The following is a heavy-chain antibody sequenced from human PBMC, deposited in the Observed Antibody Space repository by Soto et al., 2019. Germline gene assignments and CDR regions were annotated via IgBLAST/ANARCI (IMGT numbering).Heavy chain of an antibody. Sequence: PGGSLRLSCEASGFTVSSTYMSWVRQAPGKGLEWVSFIYSGGSTSYADSVKGRFIISRDSSKNTLYLQMNSLRAEDTAVYYCARAPLFYDSSGYPSHIFDIWGKGTMVTVS. CDR2: IYSGGST. V-gene: IGHV3-53*01. D-gene: IGHD3-22*01. CDR1: GFTVSSTY. CDR3: ARAPLFYDSSGYPSHIFDI. J-gene: IGHJ3*02.